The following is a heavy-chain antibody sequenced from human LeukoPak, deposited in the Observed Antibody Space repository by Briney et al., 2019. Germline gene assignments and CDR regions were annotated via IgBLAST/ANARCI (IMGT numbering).Heavy chain of an antibody. V-gene: IGHV1-18*01. D-gene: IGHD3-10*01. J-gene: IGHJ4*02. Sequence: ASVKVSCTASGYTFTSYGVSWVRQAPGQGLEWMGWISTYNGNTNYAQKLQGRVTMTTDTSTSTAYMHLRSLRSDDTAVYYCARDQPYYYGSGSYLVWGQGALVTVSS. CDR2: ISTYNGNT. CDR1: GYTFTSYG. CDR3: ARDQPYYYGSGSYLV.